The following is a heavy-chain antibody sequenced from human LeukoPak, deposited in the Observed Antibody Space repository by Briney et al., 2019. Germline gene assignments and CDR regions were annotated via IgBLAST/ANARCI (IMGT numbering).Heavy chain of an antibody. V-gene: IGHV3-11*04. CDR1: GFTFSDYY. CDR2: ISSSGTTI. Sequence: GGSLRLSCAASGFTFSDYYMSWIRRAPGKGLEWVSYISSSGTTIYYADSVKGRFTISRDNAKNSLYLQMNSLRAEDTAVYYCASKDCNGDCHSFYYYYGMDVWGQGTMVTVSS. J-gene: IGHJ6*02. CDR3: ASKDCNGDCHSFYYYYGMDV. D-gene: IGHD2-21*02.